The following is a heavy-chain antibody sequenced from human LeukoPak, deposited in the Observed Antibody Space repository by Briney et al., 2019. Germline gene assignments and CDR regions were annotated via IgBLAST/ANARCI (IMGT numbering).Heavy chain of an antibody. CDR3: ATGYTSGTRIDY. CDR2: ISSTSSYT. J-gene: IGHJ4*02. Sequence: GGSLRLSCAASGFTFSGYNMNWVRQAPGKGLEWVSSISSTSSYTYYADSMKGRFTISRDNAKNSLYLQMNNLRAEDTAVYYCATGYTSGTRIDYWGQGTLVSVSS. V-gene: IGHV3-21*01. CDR1: GFTFSGYN. D-gene: IGHD6-19*01.